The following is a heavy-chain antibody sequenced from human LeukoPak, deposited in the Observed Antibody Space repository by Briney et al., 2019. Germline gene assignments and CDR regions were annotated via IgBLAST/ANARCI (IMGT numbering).Heavy chain of an antibody. CDR2: IIPIFGTA. J-gene: IGHJ4*02. D-gene: IGHD3-22*01. CDR3: ARNYDSSGYYRN. Sequence: GASVKLSCTASGGTFSSYAISWVRQAPGQGLEWMGGIIPIFGTANYAQKFQGRVTITADKSTSTAYMELSSLRSEDKAVYYCARNYDSSGYYRNWGQGTLVTVSS. V-gene: IGHV1-69*06. CDR1: GGTFSSYA.